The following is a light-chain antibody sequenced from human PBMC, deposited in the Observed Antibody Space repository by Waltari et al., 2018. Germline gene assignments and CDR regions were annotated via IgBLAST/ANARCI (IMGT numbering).Light chain of an antibody. CDR1: SSDVGCYYF. CDR3: CSYAGAYTLGV. V-gene: IGLV2-11*01. Sequence: QSALTQPRSVSGSPGQSVTISCTGTSSDVGCYYFVSWYQQHPGKAPKLLIYDVSKRPSGVPDHFSGSKSGNTASLTISGLQAEDEADYFCCSYAGAYTLGVFGTGTKVTVL. J-gene: IGLJ1*01. CDR2: DVS.